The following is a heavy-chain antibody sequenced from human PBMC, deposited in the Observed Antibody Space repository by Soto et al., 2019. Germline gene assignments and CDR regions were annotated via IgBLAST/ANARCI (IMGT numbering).Heavy chain of an antibody. Sequence: SETLSLTCTVSGDSMSLYYWSWIRLPPGKGLEWIGYVYYDGSTNYNPSLKGRVTMSVDTSENQFSLKLNSVTATDTAMYYCARHYSSAWYKVDFWGQGTLVTVSS. CDR1: GDSMSLYY. CDR2: VYYDGST. V-gene: IGHV4-59*08. J-gene: IGHJ4*01. CDR3: ARHYSSAWYKVDF. D-gene: IGHD6-13*01.